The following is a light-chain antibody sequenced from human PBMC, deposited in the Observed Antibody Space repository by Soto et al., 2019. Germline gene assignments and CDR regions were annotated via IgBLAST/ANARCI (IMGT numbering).Light chain of an antibody. J-gene: IGKJ3*01. CDR3: LQYDTYPRT. V-gene: IGKV1-16*02. Sequence: DIQMTQSPSSLSASVGDRVIITCRARQGIRSHLAWFQQKPGKAPKYLIYVASNLQSGVPSKFSGRGSGTDFTLTINSLQPEDFATYYGLQYDTYPRTFGPGTKVDIK. CDR1: QGIRSH. CDR2: VAS.